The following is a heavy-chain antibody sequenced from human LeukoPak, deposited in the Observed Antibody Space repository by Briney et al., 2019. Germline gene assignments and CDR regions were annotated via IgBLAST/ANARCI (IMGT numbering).Heavy chain of an antibody. CDR1: GFTVSSNY. D-gene: IGHD6-19*01. Sequence: GGSLRLSCAASGFTVSSNYMSWVRQAPGKGLEWVSFIYSGGSTYYTDSVRGRFTISRDNSKNMVYLQMYILRGEDTAVYYCARDNGSGWSYFDYWGQGTLVTVSS. J-gene: IGHJ4*02. CDR3: ARDNGSGWSYFDY. CDR2: IYSGGST. V-gene: IGHV3-53*01.